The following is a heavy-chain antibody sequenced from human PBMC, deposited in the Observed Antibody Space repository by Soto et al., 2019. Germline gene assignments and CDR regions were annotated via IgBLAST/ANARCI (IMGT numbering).Heavy chain of an antibody. CDR3: ASQVTAVAY. V-gene: IGHV3-72*01. CDR2: IRNKGKSYST. J-gene: IGHJ4*02. D-gene: IGHD2-21*02. Sequence: EVQLVESGGGLVQPGGSLRLSCAASGFTFSDHYVDWVRQAPGKGLEWVGRIRNKGKSYSTDYAASVKGRFTISRDDSKNSLFLQMNSLEVADTAMYYCASQVTAVAYWGQGTLVTVSS. CDR1: GFTFSDHY.